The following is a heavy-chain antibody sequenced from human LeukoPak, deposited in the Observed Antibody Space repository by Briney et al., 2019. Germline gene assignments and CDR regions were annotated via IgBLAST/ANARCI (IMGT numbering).Heavy chain of an antibody. J-gene: IGHJ4*02. CDR3: ARGGVYGGYFDY. Sequence: EASVKVSCKASGYTFTSYDINWVRQATGQGLEWMGWMNPNSGNTGYAQKFQGRVTITRNTSISTAYMELSSLRSEDTAVYYCARGGVYGGYFDYWGQGTLVTVSS. CDR1: GYTFTSYD. V-gene: IGHV1-8*03. D-gene: IGHD4-23*01. CDR2: MNPNSGNT.